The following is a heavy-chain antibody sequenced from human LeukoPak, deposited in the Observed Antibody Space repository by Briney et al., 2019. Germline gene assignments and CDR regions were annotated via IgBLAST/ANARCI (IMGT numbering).Heavy chain of an antibody. CDR3: ARGWQQLVLSFDY. CDR1: GGSFIGFH. J-gene: IGHJ4*02. CDR2: IYYSGST. V-gene: IGHV4-34*01. Sequence: PSETLSLTCAVYGGSFIGFHWNWIRQPPGKGLEWIGSIYYSGSTYYNPSLKSRVTISVDTSKNQFSLKLSSVTAADTAVYYCARGWQQLVLSFDYWGQGTLVTVSS. D-gene: IGHD6-13*01.